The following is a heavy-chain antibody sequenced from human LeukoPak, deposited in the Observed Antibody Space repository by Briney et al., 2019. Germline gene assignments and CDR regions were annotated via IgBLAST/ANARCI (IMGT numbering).Heavy chain of an antibody. Sequence: SETLSLTCTVSGGSITNYYGSWIRQPPGKELAWIGYIYYSGNTNYNPSLGSRVTISVDTSKNHLSLRLTSVTAADTAIYYCARHPPRGQLGTAFDIWGQGTMVTVSS. CDR1: GGSITNYY. V-gene: IGHV4-59*08. CDR2: IYYSGNT. CDR3: ARHPPRGQLGTAFDI. D-gene: IGHD3-16*01. J-gene: IGHJ3*02.